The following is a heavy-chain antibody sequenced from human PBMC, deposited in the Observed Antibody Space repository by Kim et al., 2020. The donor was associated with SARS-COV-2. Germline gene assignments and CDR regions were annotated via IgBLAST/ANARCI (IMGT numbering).Heavy chain of an antibody. V-gene: IGHV3-7*03. CDR2: IKQDGSEK. Sequence: GGSLRLSCAASGFTFSSYWMSWVRQAPGKGLEWVANIKQDGSEKYYVDSVKGRFTISRDNAKNSLYLQMNSLRAEDTAVYYCARALQPYIIAAAGTDAFDIWGQGTMVTVSS. J-gene: IGHJ3*02. CDR3: ARALQPYIIAAAGTDAFDI. D-gene: IGHD6-13*01. CDR1: GFTFSSYW.